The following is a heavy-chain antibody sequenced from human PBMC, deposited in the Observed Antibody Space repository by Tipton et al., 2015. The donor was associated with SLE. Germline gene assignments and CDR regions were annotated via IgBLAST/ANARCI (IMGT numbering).Heavy chain of an antibody. CDR2: INPSGGST. J-gene: IGHJ6*03. CDR1: GYTFTSYY. D-gene: IGHD6-13*01. V-gene: IGHV1-46*01. Sequence: QVQLVQSGAEVEKPGASVKVSCTASGYTFTSYYMHWVRQAPGQGLEWMGIINPSGGSTSYAQNFQGRATMTSNTSTSTVYMELSRLRFEDTAVYYWASDKQTSSSYFNMDVWGKGTTVTVSS. CDR3: ASDKQTSSSYFNMDV.